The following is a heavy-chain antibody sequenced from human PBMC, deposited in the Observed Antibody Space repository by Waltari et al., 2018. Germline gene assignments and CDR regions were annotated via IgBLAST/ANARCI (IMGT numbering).Heavy chain of an antibody. J-gene: IGHJ4*02. Sequence: QVQLQESGPGLVKPSETLSLTCAVSGYSISSGSSWGWIRQPPGKGLGWIGSIYHSGSTYYNPSLKSRVTISVDTSKNQFSLKLSSVTAADTAVYYCARGYSYHLLDYWGQGTLVTVSS. CDR1: GYSISSGSS. D-gene: IGHD5-18*01. V-gene: IGHV4-38-2*01. CDR2: IYHSGST. CDR3: ARGYSYHLLDY.